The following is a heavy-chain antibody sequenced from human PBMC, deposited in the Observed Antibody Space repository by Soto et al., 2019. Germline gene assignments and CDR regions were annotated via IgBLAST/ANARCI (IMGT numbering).Heavy chain of an antibody. V-gene: IGHV5-51*01. Sequence: GESLKISCKGSGYSFTSYWIGWVCQMPGKGLEWMGIIYPGDSDTRYTPSFQGQVTMSADKSISTAYLQWSSLKASDTAMYYCARRMGSNWFDPWGQGTLVTVSS. D-gene: IGHD4-4*01. CDR2: IYPGDSDT. J-gene: IGHJ5*02. CDR3: ARRMGSNWFDP. CDR1: GYSFTSYW.